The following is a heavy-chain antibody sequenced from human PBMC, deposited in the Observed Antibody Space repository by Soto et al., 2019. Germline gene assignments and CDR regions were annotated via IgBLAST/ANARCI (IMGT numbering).Heavy chain of an antibody. J-gene: IGHJ6*02. V-gene: IGHV1-3*01. D-gene: IGHD2-15*01. Sequence: ASVKVSCKASGYTFTSYAMHWVRQAPGQRLEWMGWINADNGNTKYSQKFQGRVTITRDTSASTAYMELSSLRSEDTAVYYCATSGYLYGMDVWGQGTTVTVSS. CDR1: GYTFTSYA. CDR2: INADNGNT. CDR3: ATSGYLYGMDV.